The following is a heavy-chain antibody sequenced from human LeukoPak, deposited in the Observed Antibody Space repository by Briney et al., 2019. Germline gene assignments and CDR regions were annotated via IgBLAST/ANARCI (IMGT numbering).Heavy chain of an antibody. Sequence: RATVKLSCTTSGYRFTDDYIHWVRHAPGQGLEWMGWNNPDTDFTNYAPKFRGRVIMTRDTSISTAYMEVRRLTFDDTAIYYCAPTSEAYTSNWSVWGQGTLVTVSP. V-gene: IGHV1-2*02. D-gene: IGHD3-16*01. CDR1: GYRFTDDY. CDR2: NNPDTDFT. J-gene: IGHJ4*02. CDR3: APTSEAYTSNWSV.